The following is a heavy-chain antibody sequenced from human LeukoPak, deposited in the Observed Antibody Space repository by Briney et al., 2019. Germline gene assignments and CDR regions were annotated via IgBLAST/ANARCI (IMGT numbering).Heavy chain of an antibody. J-gene: IGHJ6*02. Sequence: PSETLSLTCTVSGGSISSHYWSWIRQPAGKGLEWIGRIYTSGGTSYNPSLKSRVTMSADTSKNQFSLQLSSVTAADTAEYYCARLMGYCSSRACLFYGMDVWGQGTTVTVSS. D-gene: IGHD2-2*01. V-gene: IGHV4-4*07. CDR3: ARLMGYCSSRACLFYGMDV. CDR2: IYTSGGT. CDR1: GGSISSHY.